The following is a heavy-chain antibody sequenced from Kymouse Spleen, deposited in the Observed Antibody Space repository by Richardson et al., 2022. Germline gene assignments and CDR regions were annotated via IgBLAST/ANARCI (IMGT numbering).Heavy chain of an antibody. V-gene: IGHV3-15*01. CDR2: IKSKTDGGTT. Sequence: EVQLVESGGGLVKPGGSLRLSCAASGFTFSNAWMSWVRQAPGKGLEWVGRIKSKTDGGTTDYAAPVKGRFTISRDDSKNTLYLQMNSLKTEDTAVYYCTTDRITGTTFSFDYWGQGTLVTVSS. CDR3: TTDRITGTTFSFDY. D-gene: IGHD1-7*01. J-gene: IGHJ4*02. CDR1: GFTFSNAW.